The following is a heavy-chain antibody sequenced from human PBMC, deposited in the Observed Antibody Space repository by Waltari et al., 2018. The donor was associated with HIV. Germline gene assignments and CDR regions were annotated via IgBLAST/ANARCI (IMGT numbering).Heavy chain of an antibody. CDR1: GFTVSSYY. Sequence: EVQLVESGGGLVQPGGSLRLSCAASGFTVSSYYISWVRQAPGKGLEWVSVIYSGGSTYYADSVKGRFTISRDNSKNTLYLQMNSLRAEDTAVYYCARDWAHSSSWSRYYYHGMDVWGQGTTVTVSS. V-gene: IGHV3-66*01. D-gene: IGHD6-13*01. CDR2: IYSGGST. J-gene: IGHJ6*02. CDR3: ARDWAHSSSWSRYYYHGMDV.